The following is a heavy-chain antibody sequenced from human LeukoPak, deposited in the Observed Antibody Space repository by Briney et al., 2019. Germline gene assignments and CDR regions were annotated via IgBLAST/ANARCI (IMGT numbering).Heavy chain of an antibody. D-gene: IGHD1-26*01. Sequence: QAGRSLRLSCAASGFTFSSYWMSWVRQAPGKGLEWVANIKQDGSEKYYVDSVKGRFTISRDNAKNSLYLQMNSLRAEDTDVYYCARSIGGYYFDYWGQGTLVTVSS. CDR2: IKQDGSEK. V-gene: IGHV3-7*01. J-gene: IGHJ4*02. CDR1: GFTFSSYW. CDR3: ARSIGGYYFDY.